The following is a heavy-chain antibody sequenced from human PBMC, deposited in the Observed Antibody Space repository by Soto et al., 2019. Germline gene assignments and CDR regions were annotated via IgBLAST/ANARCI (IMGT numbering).Heavy chain of an antibody. Sequence: YVLHWVRQAPGKGLVWVSRISSDGKTTHFADFVKGRFTLSRDNAQNTVYLHMNSLTLEDTAVSYCTVGRAGWGRGALGTGSS. J-gene: IGHJ1*01. CDR1: YV. CDR3: TVGRAG. V-gene: IGHV3-74*01. CDR2: ISSDGKTT.